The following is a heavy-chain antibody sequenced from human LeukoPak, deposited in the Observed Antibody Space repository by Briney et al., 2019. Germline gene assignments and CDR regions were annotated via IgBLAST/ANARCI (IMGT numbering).Heavy chain of an antibody. D-gene: IGHD2-15*01. CDR1: GGSISSGDYS. CDR2: IYVSGNT. Sequence: PSETLSLTCSVSGGSISSGDYSWSWIRQPAGKRLEWIGRIYVSGNTNYNPSLKSRVTMLLDTSKNQFSLKLSSVTAADTAVYYCARGRLFYGSELRWFDPWGQGSLVTVSS. CDR3: ARGRLFYGSELRWFDP. J-gene: IGHJ5*02. V-gene: IGHV4-61*02.